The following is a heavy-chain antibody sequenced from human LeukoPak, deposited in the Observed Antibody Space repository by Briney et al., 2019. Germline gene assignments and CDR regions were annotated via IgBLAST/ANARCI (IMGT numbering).Heavy chain of an antibody. V-gene: IGHV3-23*01. CDR3: AKDRSIVLMVYAIEFDY. J-gene: IGHJ4*02. CDR1: GFTFSSYA. CDR2: ISGSGGST. D-gene: IGHD2-8*01. Sequence: PGGSLRLSCAASGFTFSSYAMSWVRQAPGKGLEWVSAISGSGGSTYYADSVKGRLTISRDNSKNTLYLQMNSLRAEDTAVYYCAKDRSIVLMVYAIEFDYWGQGTLVTVSS.